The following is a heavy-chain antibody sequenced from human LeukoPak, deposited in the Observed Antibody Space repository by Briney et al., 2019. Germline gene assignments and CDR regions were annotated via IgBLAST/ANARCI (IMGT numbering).Heavy chain of an antibody. V-gene: IGHV4-39*01. CDR3: ARHQTTYYYDSSGYYIDY. CDR1: GGSISSSSYY. J-gene: IGHJ4*02. CDR2: IYYSGST. D-gene: IGHD3-22*01. Sequence: KASEILSLTCTVSGGSISSSSYYWGWIRQPPGKGLEWIGSIYYSGSTYYNPSLKSRVTISVDTSKNQFSLKLSSVTAADTAVYYCARHQTTYYYDSSGYYIDYWGQGTLVTVSS.